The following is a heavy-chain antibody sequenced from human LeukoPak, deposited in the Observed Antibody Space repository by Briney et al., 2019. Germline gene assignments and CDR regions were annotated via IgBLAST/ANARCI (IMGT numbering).Heavy chain of an antibody. CDR1: GYTFTSYY. CDR3: ARGAAAAAAPFDY. Sequence: ASVKVSCKASGYTFTSYYMHWVRQAPGQGLEWMGIINPSGGSTSYAQKFQGRVTMTRDTSISTAYMELSRLRSDDTAVYYCARGAAAAAAPFDYWGQGTLVTVSS. J-gene: IGHJ4*02. CDR2: INPSGGST. D-gene: IGHD6-13*01. V-gene: IGHV1-46*01.